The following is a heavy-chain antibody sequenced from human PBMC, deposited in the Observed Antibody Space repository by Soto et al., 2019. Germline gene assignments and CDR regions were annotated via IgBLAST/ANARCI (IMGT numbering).Heavy chain of an antibody. CDR2: IYWDDDK. J-gene: IGHJ4*02. Sequence: QITLKESGPTLVKPTQTLTLTCTFSGFSLSTSGVGVGWIRQPPGKALEWLALIYWDDDKRYSPSLKSRLTLTKHTSKNHVVLTMTNMDPVDTATYYCAHTGIVGATPAHWGQGTLVTVSS. D-gene: IGHD1-26*01. V-gene: IGHV2-5*02. CDR1: GFSLSTSGVG. CDR3: AHTGIVGATPAH.